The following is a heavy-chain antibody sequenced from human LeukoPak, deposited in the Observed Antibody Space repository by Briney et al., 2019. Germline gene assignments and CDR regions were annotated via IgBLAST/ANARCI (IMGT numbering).Heavy chain of an antibody. D-gene: IGHD6-19*01. CDR1: GFTFSSYA. Sequence: PGGALRRSCAASGFTFSSYAMSWVRQAPGKGLEWVSAISGSGGSTYYADSVKGRFTISRDNSKNTLYLQMNSLRAEDTAVYYCAKAGRIAVKSFQHWGQGTLVTVSS. CDR2: ISGSGGST. J-gene: IGHJ1*01. CDR3: AKAGRIAVKSFQH. V-gene: IGHV3-23*01.